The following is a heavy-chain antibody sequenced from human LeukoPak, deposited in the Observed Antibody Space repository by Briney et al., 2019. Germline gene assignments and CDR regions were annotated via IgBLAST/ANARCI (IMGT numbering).Heavy chain of an antibody. CDR2: IYEGGSS. CDR1: GYSISSGKY. V-gene: IGHV4-38-2*02. D-gene: IGHD2-21*01. Sequence: ASETLSLTCSVSGYSISSGKYWAWIRQTPGKGLEWIGSIYEGGSSYYTPSLKSRVTMSVDTSKNQFSLSLTSVTAADTAVYFCARGPGISGDHIYPDYWGQGIQVTVSS. J-gene: IGHJ4*02. CDR3: ARGPGISGDHIYPDY.